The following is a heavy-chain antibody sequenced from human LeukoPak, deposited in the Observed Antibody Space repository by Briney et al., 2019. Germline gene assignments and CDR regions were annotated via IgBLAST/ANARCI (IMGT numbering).Heavy chain of an antibody. CDR2: ISSSSSYI. CDR3: ATYYYGSGSYYNYYGLDV. Sequence: GSLRLSCAASGFTFSSYSMNWVRQAPGKGLEWVSSISSSSSYIYYADSVKGRFTISRDNAKNSLYLQMNSLRAEDTAVYYCATYYYGSGSYYNYYGLDVWGQGTTVTVSS. CDR1: GFTFSSYS. D-gene: IGHD3-10*01. V-gene: IGHV3-21*01. J-gene: IGHJ6*02.